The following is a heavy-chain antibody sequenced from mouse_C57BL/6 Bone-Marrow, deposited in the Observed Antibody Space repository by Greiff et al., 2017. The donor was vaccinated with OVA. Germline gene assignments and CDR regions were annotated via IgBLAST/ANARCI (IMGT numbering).Heavy chain of an antibody. J-gene: IGHJ4*01. CDR3: ARDITTVAGAMDY. V-gene: IGHV3-6*01. CDR1: GYSITSGYY. D-gene: IGHD1-1*01. CDR2: ISYDGSN. Sequence: EVKLQESGPGLVKPSQSLSLTCSVTGYSITSGYYWNWIRQFPGNKLEWMGYISYDGSNNYNPSLKNRISITRDTSKNQFFLKLNSVTTEDTATYYCARDITTVAGAMDYWGQGTSVTVSS.